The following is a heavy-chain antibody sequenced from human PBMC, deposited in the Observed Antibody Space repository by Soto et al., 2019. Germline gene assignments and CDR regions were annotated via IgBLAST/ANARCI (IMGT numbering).Heavy chain of an antibody. D-gene: IGHD1-26*01. CDR1: GYTFISNG. CDR2: IGAYNGDT. V-gene: IGHV1-18*01. CDR3: ARDDGIPSRSPWAHGGPNRYYNSMDV. Sequence: QVQLVQSGPEVKKPGASVKVSCKASGYTFISNGISWVRQAPGQGLEWMGWIGAYNGDTKYLEKLRGRLTMTTDTSTNTAYMELMSLTSDDTAVYYCARDDGIPSRSPWAHGGPNRYYNSMDVWGQGTTVTVSS. J-gene: IGHJ6*02.